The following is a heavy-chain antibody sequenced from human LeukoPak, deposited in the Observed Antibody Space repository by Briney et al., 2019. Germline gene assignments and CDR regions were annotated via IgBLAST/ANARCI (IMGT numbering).Heavy chain of an antibody. CDR2: ISSSSSTI. V-gene: IGHV3-48*04. Sequence: GGSLRLSCAASGFTFSSYSMNWVRQAPGKGLEWVSYISSSSSTIYYADSVKGRFTISRDNAKNSLYLQMNSLRAEDTAVYYCAHYYDSSGYFDAFDIWGQGTMVTVSS. CDR1: GFTFSSYS. J-gene: IGHJ3*02. D-gene: IGHD3-22*01. CDR3: AHYYDSSGYFDAFDI.